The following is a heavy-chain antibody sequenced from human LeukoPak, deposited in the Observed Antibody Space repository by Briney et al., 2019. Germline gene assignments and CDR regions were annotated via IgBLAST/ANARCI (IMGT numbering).Heavy chain of an antibody. CDR1: GGSISSGGYY. CDR2: IYYSGST. Sequence: PSQTLSLTCTVSGGSISSGGYYWSWIRQHPGKGLEWIGYIYYSGSTYYNPSLKSRVTISVDTSKNQFSLKLSSVTAGDTAVYYCARGHGGNSRVWYYFDYWGQGTLVTVSS. V-gene: IGHV4-31*03. CDR3: ARGHGGNSRVWYYFDY. D-gene: IGHD4-23*01. J-gene: IGHJ4*02.